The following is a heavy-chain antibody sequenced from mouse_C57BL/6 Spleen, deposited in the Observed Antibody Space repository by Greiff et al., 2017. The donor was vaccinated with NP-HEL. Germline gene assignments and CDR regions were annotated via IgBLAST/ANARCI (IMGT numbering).Heavy chain of an antibody. V-gene: IGHV1-52*01. Sequence: VQLQQPGAELVRPGSSVKLSCKASGYTFTSYWMHWVKQRPIQGLEWIGNIDPSDSDTHYNQKFKDKATLTVDKSSSTAYMQLSSLTSEDSAVYYCARESYYGSSWFAYWGQGTLVTVSA. D-gene: IGHD1-1*01. CDR1: GYTFTSYW. CDR2: IDPSDSDT. J-gene: IGHJ3*01. CDR3: ARESYYGSSWFAY.